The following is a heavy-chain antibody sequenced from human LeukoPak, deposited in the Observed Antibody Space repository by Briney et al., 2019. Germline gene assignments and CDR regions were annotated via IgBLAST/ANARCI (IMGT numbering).Heavy chain of an antibody. Sequence: GGSLRLSRAASGFTFSTYSMNWVRQAPGKGLEWVSYISGGSSTMYYADSVKGRFTISRDNAENSLYLQMNSLRAEDTAVYYCARDKSSGWRNSFECWGQGTLVTVSS. V-gene: IGHV3-48*01. CDR1: GFTFSTYS. D-gene: IGHD6-19*01. CDR3: ARDKSSGWRNSFEC. CDR2: ISGGSSTM. J-gene: IGHJ4*02.